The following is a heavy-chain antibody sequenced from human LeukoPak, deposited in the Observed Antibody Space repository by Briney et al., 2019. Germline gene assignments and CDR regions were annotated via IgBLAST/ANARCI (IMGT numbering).Heavy chain of an antibody. D-gene: IGHD2/OR15-2a*01. CDR3: ATNSMRVRDVDY. J-gene: IGHJ4*02. CDR2: IYHSGST. CDR1: GYSISSGYY. Sequence: SETLSLTCTVSGYSISSGYYWGWIRQPPGKGLEWIGSIYHSGSTYYNPSLKSRVTISVDTSKNQFSLKLSSVTAADTAVYYCATNSMRVRDVDYWGQGTLVTVSS. V-gene: IGHV4-38-2*02.